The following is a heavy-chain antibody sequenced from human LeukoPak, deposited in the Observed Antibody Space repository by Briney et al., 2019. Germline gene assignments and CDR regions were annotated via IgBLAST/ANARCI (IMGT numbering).Heavy chain of an antibody. J-gene: IGHJ4*02. CDR3: AKLAYGYQRY. D-gene: IGHD5-18*01. CDR2: ISDSGGRT. CDR1: GITLSNYG. Sequence: PGGSLRLSCAVSGITLSNYGMSWVRQAPGKGLEWVAGISDSGGRTNYADSVKGRFTISRDNSKNTLYLQMNSLRAEDTAVYYCAKLAYGYQRYWGQGTLVTVSS. V-gene: IGHV3-23*01.